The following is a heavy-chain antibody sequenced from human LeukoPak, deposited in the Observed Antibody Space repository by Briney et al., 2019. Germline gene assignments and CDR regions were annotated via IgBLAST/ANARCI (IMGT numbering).Heavy chain of an antibody. V-gene: IGHV3-30*18. Sequence: GRSLRLSCAASGFTFSSYGMHWVRQAPGKGLEWVAVISYDGSNKYYADSVKGRFTISRDNSKNTLYLQMNSPRAEDTAVYYCAKDRSLVVVAASFDYWGQGTLVTVSS. CDR3: AKDRSLVVVAASFDY. CDR2: ISYDGSNK. CDR1: GFTFSSYG. J-gene: IGHJ4*02. D-gene: IGHD2-15*01.